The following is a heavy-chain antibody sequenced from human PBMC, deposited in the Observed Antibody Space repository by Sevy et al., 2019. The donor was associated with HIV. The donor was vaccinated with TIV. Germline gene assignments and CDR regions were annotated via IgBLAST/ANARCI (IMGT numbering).Heavy chain of an antibody. D-gene: IGHD3-10*01. CDR1: GFTFSSYA. V-gene: IGHV3-30-3*01. CDR3: ARDHRCPYCDYGSGGMDV. Sequence: GGSLRLSCAASGFTFSSYAMHWVRQAPGKGLEWVAVISYDGSNKYYADSVKGRFTISRDNSKNTLYLQMNSLRAEDTAVYYCARDHRCPYCDYGSGGMDVWGQGTTVTVSS. CDR2: ISYDGSNK. J-gene: IGHJ6*02.